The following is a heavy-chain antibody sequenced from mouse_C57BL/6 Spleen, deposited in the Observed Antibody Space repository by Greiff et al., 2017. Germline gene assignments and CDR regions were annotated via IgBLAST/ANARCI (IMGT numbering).Heavy chain of an antibody. CDR3: ALYGKDAMDY. Sequence: EVQVVESGGGLVKPGGSLKLSCAASGFTFSDYGMHWVRQAPEKGLEWVAYISSGSSTIYYADTVKGRFTISRDNAKNTLFLQMTSLRSEDTAMYYCALYGKDAMDYWGQGTSVTVSS. J-gene: IGHJ4*01. CDR2: ISSGSSTI. D-gene: IGHD2-10*02. V-gene: IGHV5-17*01. CDR1: GFTFSDYG.